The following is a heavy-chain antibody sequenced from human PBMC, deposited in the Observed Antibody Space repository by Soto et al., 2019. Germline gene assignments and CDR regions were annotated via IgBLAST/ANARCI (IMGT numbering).Heavy chain of an antibody. CDR1: GFSLSTSGVG. V-gene: IGHV2-5*02. D-gene: IGHD6-19*01. J-gene: IGHJ4*02. CDR2: IYWDDDK. Sequence: QITLKESGPTLVKPTQTLTLTCTFSGFSLSTSGVGVGWIRQPPGKALEWLALIYWDDDKRYSPSLKSRLTNTKDTSKNQVVLTMTNMDPVDTATYYCAHRRSRIAVAGTHFDYWGQGTLVTVSS. CDR3: AHRRSRIAVAGTHFDY.